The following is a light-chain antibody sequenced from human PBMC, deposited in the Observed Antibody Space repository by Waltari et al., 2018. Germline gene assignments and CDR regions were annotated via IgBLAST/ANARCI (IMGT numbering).Light chain of an antibody. J-gene: IGLJ3*02. CDR1: SGHYSNV. Sequence: QLVLTQSPSASASLGASTTLTCTLSSGHYSNVIAWLQQLPEKGPRYLMKVNSDGSHSRGNEIPDRFSGSSSGAERYLTISSLQSEDEADYYCQTGGHGTWVFGGGTKLTVL. CDR3: QTGGHGTWV. V-gene: IGLV4-69*01. CDR2: VNSDGSH.